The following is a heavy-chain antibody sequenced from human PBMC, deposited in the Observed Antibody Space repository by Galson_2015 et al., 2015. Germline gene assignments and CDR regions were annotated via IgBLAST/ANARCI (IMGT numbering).Heavy chain of an antibody. V-gene: IGHV4-61*08. CDR2: IYYSGST. J-gene: IGHJ4*02. CDR1: GASISTGGHY. D-gene: IGHD5-18*01. CDR3: AGNTAMGTYYFDY. Sequence: ETLSLTCTVSGASISTGGHYWSWIRQHPGKGLEWIGYIYYSGSTNYNPSLKGRVTISVDTSKNQFSLKLSSVTAADTAVYYCAGNTAMGTYYFDYWGQGTLVTVSS.